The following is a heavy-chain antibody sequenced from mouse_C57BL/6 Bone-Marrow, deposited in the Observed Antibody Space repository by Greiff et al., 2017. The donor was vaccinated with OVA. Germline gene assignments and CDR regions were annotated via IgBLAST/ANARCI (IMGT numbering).Heavy chain of an antibody. D-gene: IGHD1-1*01. V-gene: IGHV1-82*01. CDR2: IYPGDGDT. Sequence: QVQLKESGPELVKPGASVKISCKASGYAFSSSWMNWVKQRPGKGLEWIGRIYPGDGDTNYNGKFKGKATLTADKSASTAYMQLSSLTSEDSAVYFCARGYYAMDYWGQGTSVTVSS. J-gene: IGHJ4*01. CDR3: ARGYYAMDY. CDR1: GYAFSSSW.